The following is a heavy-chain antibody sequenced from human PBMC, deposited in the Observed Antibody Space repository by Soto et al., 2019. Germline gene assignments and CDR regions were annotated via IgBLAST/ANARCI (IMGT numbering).Heavy chain of an antibody. CDR3: AKDLLMYNSSSSLGY. V-gene: IGHV3-23*01. Sequence: LRLSCAASGFTFSLFAMSWVRQAPGKGLEWVSGISGSAGTTNYTDSLKVRFTISRDNSKNTLYLQMNSLRAEDTAVYYCAKDLLMYNSSSSLGYWGQGTLVTASS. J-gene: IGHJ4*02. CDR2: ISGSAGTT. D-gene: IGHD6-6*01. CDR1: GFTFSLFA.